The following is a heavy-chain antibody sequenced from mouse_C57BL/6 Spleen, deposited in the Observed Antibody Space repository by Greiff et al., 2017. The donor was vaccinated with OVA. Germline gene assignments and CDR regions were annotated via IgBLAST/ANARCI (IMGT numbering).Heavy chain of an antibody. Sequence: QVHVKQPGTELVKPGASVKLSCKASGYTFTSYWMHWVKQRPGQGLEWIGNINPSNGGTNYNEKFKSKATLTVDKSSSTAYMQLSSLTSEDSAVYYCAREGDPYYAMDYWGQGTSVTVSS. J-gene: IGHJ4*01. CDR2: INPSNGGT. CDR1: GYTFTSYW. V-gene: IGHV1-53*01. D-gene: IGHD3-3*01. CDR3: AREGDPYYAMDY.